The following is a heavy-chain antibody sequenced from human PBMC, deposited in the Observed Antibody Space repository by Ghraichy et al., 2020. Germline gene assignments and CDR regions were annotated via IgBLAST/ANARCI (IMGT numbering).Heavy chain of an antibody. V-gene: IGHV3-7*01. D-gene: IGHD3-10*01. CDR3: ARDLSHSWFGELLSSVFDY. Sequence: GESLNISCAASGFTFSSYWMSWVRQAPGKGLEWVANIKQDGSEKYYVDSVKGRFTISRDNAKNSLYLQMNSLRAEDTAVYYCARDLSHSWFGELLSSVFDYWGQGTLVTVSS. CDR1: GFTFSSYW. CDR2: IKQDGSEK. J-gene: IGHJ4*02.